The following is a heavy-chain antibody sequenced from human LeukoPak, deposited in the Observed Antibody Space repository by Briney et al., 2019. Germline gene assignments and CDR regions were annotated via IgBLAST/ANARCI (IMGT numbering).Heavy chain of an antibody. J-gene: IGHJ4*02. CDR1: VSTFNNFG. D-gene: IGHD2-2*01. V-gene: IGHV1-18*01. CDR2: ISGKNDNT. Sequence: ASVNVSCKTSVSTFNNFGINWVRQAPGQGLEWMGWISGKNDNTNYGQKFQGRFTVTTDSSTSTAYMELRNLTSDATAVYYCARDGTSTDDYWGQGTLVTVSS. CDR3: ARDGTSTDDY.